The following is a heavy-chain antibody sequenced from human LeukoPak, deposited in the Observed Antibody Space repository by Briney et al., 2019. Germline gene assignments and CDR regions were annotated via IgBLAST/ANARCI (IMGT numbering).Heavy chain of an antibody. CDR2: IIPIFGTA. CDR1: GGTFSSYA. V-gene: IGHV1-69*13. Sequence: GASVTVSCTASGGTFSSYAISWVRQAPGQGLEWMGGIIPIFGTANYAQKFQGRVTITADESTSTAYMELSSLRSEDTAVYYCARDVSGNAVAFDPWGQGTLATVSS. J-gene: IGHJ5*02. CDR3: ARDVSGNAVAFDP.